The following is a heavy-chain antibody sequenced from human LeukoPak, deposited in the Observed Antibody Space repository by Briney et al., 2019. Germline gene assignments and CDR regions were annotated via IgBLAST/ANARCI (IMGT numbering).Heavy chain of an antibody. CDR2: IYYSGST. V-gene: IGHV4-31*03. Sequence: SENLSLTCTVSGGSISSGGYYWSWIRQHPGKGLEWIGYIYYSGSTYYNPSLKSRVTISVDTSKNQFSLKLSSVTAADTAVYYCALGSGSYPSLLFDYWGQGTLVTVSS. CDR3: ALGSGSYPSLLFDY. J-gene: IGHJ4*02. CDR1: GGSISSGGYY. D-gene: IGHD1-26*01.